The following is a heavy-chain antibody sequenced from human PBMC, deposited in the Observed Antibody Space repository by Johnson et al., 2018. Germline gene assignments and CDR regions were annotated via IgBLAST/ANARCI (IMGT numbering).Heavy chain of an antibody. J-gene: IGHJ3*02. CDR3: ARGNHYYDSSGYPGGAFDI. CDR2: ISYDGSTK. CDR1: GFTFSSYA. Sequence: QLVQSGGGVVQRGRSLRRSCAASGFTFSSYAMHWVRQAPGKGLEWVAVISYDGSTKYYADSVKGRFTISRDNSKNTLYLQMNSLRAEDTAVHYCARGNHYYDSSGYPGGAFDIWGQVTMVTVSS. V-gene: IGHV3-30-3*01. D-gene: IGHD3-22*01.